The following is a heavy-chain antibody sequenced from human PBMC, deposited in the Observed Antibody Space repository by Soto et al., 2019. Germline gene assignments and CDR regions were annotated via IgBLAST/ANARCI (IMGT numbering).Heavy chain of an antibody. CDR3: ARQDHTAMVEDI. V-gene: IGHV4-39*01. CDR2: IYYSGST. CDR1: GGSISSSSYY. J-gene: IGHJ3*02. D-gene: IGHD5-18*01. Sequence: SETLSLTCTVSGGSISSSSYYWGWIRQPPGKGLEWIGSIYYSGSTYYKPSLKSRDTISVDTSKNQFSLKLSSVTALDTAVYYCARQDHTAMVEDIWGQGTMVTVSS.